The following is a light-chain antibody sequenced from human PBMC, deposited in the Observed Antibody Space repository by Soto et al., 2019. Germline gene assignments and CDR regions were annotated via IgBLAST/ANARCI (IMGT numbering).Light chain of an antibody. CDR2: DAS. Sequence: AIQLTQSPSSLSASVGDRVTITCRASQGISSALAWYQQKPGKATKLRIYDASSLESGVPSRFSGSGSGTDFTLTIRSLQPEDVATYYCQQFNSYSFGPGTKVDIK. V-gene: IGKV1-13*02. CDR3: QQFNSYS. CDR1: QGISSA. J-gene: IGKJ3*01.